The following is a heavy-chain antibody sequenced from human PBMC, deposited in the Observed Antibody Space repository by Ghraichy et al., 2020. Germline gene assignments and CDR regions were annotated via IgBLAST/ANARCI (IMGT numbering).Heavy chain of an antibody. D-gene: IGHD5-12*01. V-gene: IGHV1-46*03. Sequence: SVKVSCKASGYTFTPYHVHWVRQAPGQGLEWMGVINPSGGSTSYAQRFQGRVTMTRDTSTSTVYMQLSSLRSEDTALYYCARGARVDIVTTTQFDYWGQGTLVTVSS. CDR2: INPSGGST. CDR3: ARGARVDIVTTTQFDY. J-gene: IGHJ4*02. CDR1: GYTFTPYH.